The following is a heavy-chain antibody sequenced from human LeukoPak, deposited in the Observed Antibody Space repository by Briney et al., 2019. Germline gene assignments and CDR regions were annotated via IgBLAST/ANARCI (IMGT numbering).Heavy chain of an antibody. D-gene: IGHD3-22*01. J-gene: IGHJ1*01. CDR1: GFTVSSNY. CDR3: AKEALYYVLGGRYFQH. Sequence: PGGSLRLSCAASGFTVSSNYMSWVRQAPGKGLEWVSVIYSGGSTYYADSVKGRFTISRDNSKNTLYLQMNSLRAEDTAVYYCAKEALYYVLGGRYFQHWGQGTLVTVSS. CDR2: IYSGGST. V-gene: IGHV3-53*01.